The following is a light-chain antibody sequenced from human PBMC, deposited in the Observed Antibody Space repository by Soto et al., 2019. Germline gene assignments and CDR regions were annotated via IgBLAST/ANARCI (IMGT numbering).Light chain of an antibody. CDR3: CSYAGSSTPYV. CDR1: SSDVGSYNL. Sequence: QSALTQPASVSGSPGQSITISCTGTSSDVGSYNLVSWYQQHPGKATKLMIYEVSKRPSGVSNRFSGSKSGNTASLTISGLQAEDEADYSCCSYAGSSTPYVFGTGTKLTVL. V-gene: IGLV2-23*02. CDR2: EVS. J-gene: IGLJ1*01.